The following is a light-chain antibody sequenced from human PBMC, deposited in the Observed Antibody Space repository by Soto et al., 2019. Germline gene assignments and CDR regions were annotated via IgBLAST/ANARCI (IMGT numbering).Light chain of an antibody. CDR1: SSDVGGYNY. V-gene: IGLV2-11*01. Sequence: QSALTQPRSVSGSPGQSVTISCTGTSSDVGGYNYVSWYQQHPGKAPKLMIYDVTKRPSGLPDRFSGSKSGSTASLTISGLQAEDEADYYCCSYAGTYIYVFGTGTKLTVL. J-gene: IGLJ1*01. CDR3: CSYAGTYIYV. CDR2: DVT.